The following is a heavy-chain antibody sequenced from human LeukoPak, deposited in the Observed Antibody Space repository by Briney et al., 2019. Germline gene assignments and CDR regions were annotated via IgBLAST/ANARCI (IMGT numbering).Heavy chain of an antibody. J-gene: IGHJ2*01. CDR1: GFTFRSYD. CDR2: IGTAGEI. Sequence: PGGSLRLSCAASGFTFRSYDMHWVRQATGKGLEWVSGIGTAGEIYYPGSVKGRFTISRENAKNTLYLEMNSLRTEDTAVYYCAKGGLQTRNWYFALWGRGTLVTVSS. CDR3: AKGGLQTRNWYFAL. D-gene: IGHD5-18*01. V-gene: IGHV3-13*01.